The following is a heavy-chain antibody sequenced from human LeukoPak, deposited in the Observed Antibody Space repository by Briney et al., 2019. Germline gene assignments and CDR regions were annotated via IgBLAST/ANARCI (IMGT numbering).Heavy chain of an antibody. CDR1: GFTFSSYS. CDR2: ISTISDTI. V-gene: IGHV3-48*01. CDR3: ARQRGRGIIWFDP. J-gene: IGHJ5*02. D-gene: IGHD3-16*01. Sequence: GGSLTLSRAASGFTFSSYSTCWVSQAPGNGLEWLSYISTISDTIYYADSVRGRFTISRDNAKRSLYLQMNNLRGDDTAVYFCARQRGRGIIWFDPWGQGTLVTVSS.